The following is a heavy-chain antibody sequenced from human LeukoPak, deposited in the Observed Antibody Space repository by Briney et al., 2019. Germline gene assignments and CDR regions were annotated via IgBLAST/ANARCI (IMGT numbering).Heavy chain of an antibody. Sequence: GGSLRLSCAASGFTFDDYAMHWVRQAPGKCLEWVSGISWNSGSIGYADSVKGRFTISRDNAKNSLYLQMNSLRAEDTALYYCAKVFPYYYDSSGHFDYWGQGTLVTVSS. CDR2: ISWNSGSI. CDR3: AKVFPYYYDSSGHFDY. V-gene: IGHV3-9*01. CDR1: GFTFDDYA. D-gene: IGHD3-22*01. J-gene: IGHJ4*02.